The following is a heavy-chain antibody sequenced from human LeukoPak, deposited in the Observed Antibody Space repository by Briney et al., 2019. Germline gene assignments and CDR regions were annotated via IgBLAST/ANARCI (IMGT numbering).Heavy chain of an antibody. CDR1: VYTFANFG. CDR3: ARTWSSSSCYMVH. Sequence: ASVKVSCKATVYTFANFGITWVRQAPGQGLEGMGWISVYNGNTNYAQNLQGRVTLTTDTSTSTAYMELRSLRSDDTALYYCARTWSSSSCYMVHWGQGTLVTVSP. CDR2: ISVYNGNT. V-gene: IGHV1-18*01. J-gene: IGHJ4*02. D-gene: IGHD2-2*02.